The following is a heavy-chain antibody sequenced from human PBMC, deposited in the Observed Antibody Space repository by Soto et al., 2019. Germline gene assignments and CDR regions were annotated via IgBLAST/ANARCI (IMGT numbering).Heavy chain of an antibody. D-gene: IGHD3-10*01. CDR3: PRGNALEV. Sequence: QGQLHQSGPGLVKPSQTLSLTCAISGESVSSDITSWNWIRQSPSRGLEWLGRTYYRSKWFHDYSASVKRRISLNPDTSKNQFSLELTSMTTEDTAVYYCPRGNALEVWCQGTVVTVSS. V-gene: IGHV6-1*01. CDR1: GESVSSDITS. CDR2: TYYRSKWFH. J-gene: IGHJ3*01.